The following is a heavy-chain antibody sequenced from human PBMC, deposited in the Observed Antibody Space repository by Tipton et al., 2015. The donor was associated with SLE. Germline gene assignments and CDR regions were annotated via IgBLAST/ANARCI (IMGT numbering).Heavy chain of an antibody. J-gene: IGHJ5*01. CDR1: GGSISSSPYY. CDR3: ATGHFDF. CDR2: VYSGGNT. Sequence: LRLSCTVSGGSISSSPYYWAWIRQPPGKGLEWIGTVYSGGNTYHIPSLKTRVTISVDTSRNQFSLKLTSVTAADTAVYYCATGHFDFWGQGRLVTVSS. D-gene: IGHD1-1*01. V-gene: IGHV4-39*07.